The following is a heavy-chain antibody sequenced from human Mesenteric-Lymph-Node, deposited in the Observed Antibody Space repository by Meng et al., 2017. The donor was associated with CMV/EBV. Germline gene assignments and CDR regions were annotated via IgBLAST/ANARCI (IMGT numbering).Heavy chain of an antibody. V-gene: IGHV4-30-4*08. Sequence: GSMSSGDYDWSWIRQPPGKGLEWIGYIYYSGDTYYNPSLESRVTISVDTSNNQFSLRLSSVTAADAAVYYCARDTMVRGVMGSWFDPWGQGTLVTVSS. J-gene: IGHJ5*02. CDR2: IYYSGDT. CDR1: GSMSSGDYD. CDR3: ARDTMVRGVMGSWFDP. D-gene: IGHD3-10*01.